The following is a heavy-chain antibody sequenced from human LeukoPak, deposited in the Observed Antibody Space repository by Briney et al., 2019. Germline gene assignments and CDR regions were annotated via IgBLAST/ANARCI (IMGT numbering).Heavy chain of an antibody. J-gene: IGHJ4*02. CDR2: INHSGST. D-gene: IGHD6-13*01. CDR3: ARGPGIAAAGTISENDY. CDR1: GGSFSGYY. V-gene: IGHV4-34*01. Sequence: SETVSLTCAVYGGSFSGYYWRWIRQPPGKGLEWIGEINHSGSTNYNLSLKSRVTISVDTSKNQFSLKLSSVTAADTAVYYCARGPGIAAAGTISENDYWGQGTLVTVSS.